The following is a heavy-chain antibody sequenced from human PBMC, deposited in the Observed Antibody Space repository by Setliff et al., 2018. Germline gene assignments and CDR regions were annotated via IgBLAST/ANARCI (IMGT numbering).Heavy chain of an antibody. V-gene: IGHV7-4-1*02. CDR3: ARASRFGTIRYRGDYYMDV. Sequence: GASVKVSCKASGYTFTNYAMTWMRQAPGQGLEYMGWINTNTGNPSYAQGFTGRFVFSLDTSVSTAYLQISSLKAEDIAVYYCARASRFGTIRYRGDYYMDVWGKGTTVTVSS. D-gene: IGHD3-10*01. CDR1: GYTFTNYA. CDR2: INTNTGNP. J-gene: IGHJ6*03.